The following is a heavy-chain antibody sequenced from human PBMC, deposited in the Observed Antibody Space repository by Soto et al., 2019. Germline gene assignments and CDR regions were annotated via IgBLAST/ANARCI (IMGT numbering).Heavy chain of an antibody. CDR1: GFTFDDYA. D-gene: IGHD3-16*01. J-gene: IGHJ6*02. CDR3: AKARLWGGDGYNSYYYNAMDV. V-gene: IGHV3-9*01. Sequence: QLVESGGGLVQPGRSLRLSCAASGFTFDDYAMYWVRQGPGKGLEWVSGISWGSGRIGYADSVKGRFTISRDNAKNSPYLQMNSLRPEDTALYYCAKARLWGGDGYNSYYYNAMDVWGQGTTVTVSS. CDR2: ISWGSGRI.